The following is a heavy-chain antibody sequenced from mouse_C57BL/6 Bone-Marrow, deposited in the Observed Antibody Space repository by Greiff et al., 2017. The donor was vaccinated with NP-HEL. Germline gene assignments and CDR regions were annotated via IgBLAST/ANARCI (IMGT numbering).Heavy chain of an antibody. D-gene: IGHD2-5*01. Sequence: VQLQQSGAELVRPGASVKLSCKASGYTFTDYYINWVKQRPGQGLEWIARIYPGSGNTYYNEKFKGKATLTAEKSSSTAYMQLSSLTSEDSAVYFCATAYYSNYVDYWGQGTTLTVSS. CDR2: IYPGSGNT. CDR3: ATAYYSNYVDY. V-gene: IGHV1-76*01. J-gene: IGHJ2*01. CDR1: GYTFTDYY.